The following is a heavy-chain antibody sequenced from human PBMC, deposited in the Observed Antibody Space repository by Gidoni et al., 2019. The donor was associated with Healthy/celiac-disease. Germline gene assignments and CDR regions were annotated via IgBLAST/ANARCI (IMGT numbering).Heavy chain of an antibody. CDR1: GGTVSRYA. V-gene: IGHV1-69*01. J-gene: IGHJ5*02. CDR3: ARDLSGSQRWFDP. Sequence: QVQLVQSGAEVKKPGSSVKVSCKASGGTVSRYAISWVRQAPGQGLEWMGGIIPIFGTANYAQKFQGRVTITADESTSTAYMELSSLRSEDTAVYYCARDLSGSQRWFDPWGQGTLVTVSS. D-gene: IGHD1-26*01. CDR2: IIPIFGTA.